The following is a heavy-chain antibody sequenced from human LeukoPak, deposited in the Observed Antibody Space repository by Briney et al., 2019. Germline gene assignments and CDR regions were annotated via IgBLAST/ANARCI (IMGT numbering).Heavy chain of an antibody. CDR1: GFTVSSNY. CDR3: AREYSSSRSDAFDV. D-gene: IGHD6-13*01. Sequence: LGGSLRLSCAASGFTVSSNYMSWVRQAPGKGLEWVSVIYSGGSTYYTDSVKGRFTISRHNSENTLYLQMNSLRPEDTAVYYCAREYSSSRSDAFDVWGQGTMVSVSS. J-gene: IGHJ3*01. CDR2: IYSGGST. V-gene: IGHV3-53*04.